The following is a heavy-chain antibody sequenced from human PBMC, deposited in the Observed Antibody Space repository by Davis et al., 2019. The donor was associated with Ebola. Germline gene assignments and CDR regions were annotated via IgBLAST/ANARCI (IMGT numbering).Heavy chain of an antibody. CDR3: ARGRDGYNFGFDY. J-gene: IGHJ4*02. CDR1: GGSISSYY. D-gene: IGHD5-24*01. V-gene: IGHV4-59*01. CDR2: IYYDVNT. Sequence: SETLSLTCTVSGGSISSYYWSWIRQSPGKGLEWIGHIYYDVNTKYSPSLKSRVTISSDTSKNQFSLKLTSVTAADTAVYYCARGRDGYNFGFDYWGQGTPVTVSS.